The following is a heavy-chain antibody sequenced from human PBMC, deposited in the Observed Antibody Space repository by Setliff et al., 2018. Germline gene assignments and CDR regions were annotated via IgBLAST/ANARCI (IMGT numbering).Heavy chain of an antibody. CDR3: ARVHYETSTYSPTLFDH. V-gene: IGHV3-11*01. D-gene: IGHD3-22*01. CDR1: GFSFSDYY. J-gene: IGHJ4*02. Sequence: GGSLRLSCAASGFSFSDYYMMWIRQAPGKGLEWVSYISNDAYTKHYADSMKGRLTISRDNSKNSVFLQMNSLRVEDTAVYYCARVHYETSTYSPTLFDHWGQGALVTVSS. CDR2: ISNDAYTK.